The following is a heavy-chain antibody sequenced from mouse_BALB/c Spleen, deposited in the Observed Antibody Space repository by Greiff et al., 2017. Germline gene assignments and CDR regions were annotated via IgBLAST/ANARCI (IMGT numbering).Heavy chain of an antibody. CDR3: ARSDPSYAMDY. V-gene: IGHV1-87*01. CDR1: GYTFTSYW. Sequence: QVQLKQSGAELARPGASVKLSCKASGYTFTSYWMQWVKQRPGQGLEWIGAIYPGDGDTRYTQKFKGKATLTADKSSSTAYMQLSSLASEDSAVYYCARSDPSYAMDYWGQGTSVTVSS. J-gene: IGHJ4*01. CDR2: IYPGDGDT.